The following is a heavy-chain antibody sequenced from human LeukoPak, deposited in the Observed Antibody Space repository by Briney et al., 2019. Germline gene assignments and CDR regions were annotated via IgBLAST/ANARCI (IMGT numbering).Heavy chain of an antibody. CDR1: GFTVSSHD. Sequence: GGSLRLSCAASGFTVSSHDMSWVRQAPGKGLEWVGRMRSKTQNYATAYAASVKGRFTISRDDSKNTAFLQMNSLKTEDTAVYYCTNYDDSSDLWGYWGQGTLVTVSS. CDR2: MRSKTQNYAT. CDR3: TNYDDSSDLWGY. D-gene: IGHD3-22*01. J-gene: IGHJ4*02. V-gene: IGHV3-73*01.